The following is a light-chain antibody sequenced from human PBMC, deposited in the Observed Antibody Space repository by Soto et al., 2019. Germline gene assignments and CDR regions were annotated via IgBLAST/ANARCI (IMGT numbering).Light chain of an antibody. CDR2: QDN. Sequence: SYELTQPPSVSVSPGQTASITCSGDKLGDKYGCWYQQKPDQSPVLVIYQDNKRPSGIPERFSGSNSGNTATLTISGTQAMDEADYYCQAWDSVTAWVFGGGTKVTVL. V-gene: IGLV3-1*01. CDR1: KLGDKY. J-gene: IGLJ3*02. CDR3: QAWDSVTAWV.